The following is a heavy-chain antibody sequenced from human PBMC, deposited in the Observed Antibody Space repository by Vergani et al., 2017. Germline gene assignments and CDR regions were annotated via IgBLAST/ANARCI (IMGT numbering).Heavy chain of an antibody. CDR1: GFTFSTYA. CDR3: ARDPYDGPNYYMDV. V-gene: IGHV3-30-3*01. D-gene: IGHD3-3*01. CDR2: ISYDGSNK. Sequence: VQLVESGGGLVKPGGSLRLSCKASGFTFSTYAMTWVRQAPGKGLEWVAVISYDGSNKYYADSVKGRFTISRDNSKNTLYLQMNSLRAEDTAVYYCARDPYDGPNYYMDVWGKGTTVTVSS. J-gene: IGHJ6*03.